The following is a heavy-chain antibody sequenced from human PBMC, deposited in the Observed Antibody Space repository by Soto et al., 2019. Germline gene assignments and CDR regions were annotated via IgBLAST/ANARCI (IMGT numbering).Heavy chain of an antibody. Sequence: GESLKISCAASGFTFSSYGMHWVRQAPGKGLEWVAVISYDGSNKYYADSVKGRFTISRDNSKNTLYLQMNSLRAEDTAVYYCAKVLLWFGELGSYGMDVWGQGTTVTVSS. CDR2: ISYDGSNK. J-gene: IGHJ6*02. CDR1: GFTFSSYG. V-gene: IGHV3-30*18. CDR3: AKVLLWFGELGSYGMDV. D-gene: IGHD3-10*01.